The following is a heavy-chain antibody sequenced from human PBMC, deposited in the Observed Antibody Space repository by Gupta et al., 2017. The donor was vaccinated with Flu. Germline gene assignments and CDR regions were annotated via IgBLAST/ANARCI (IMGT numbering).Heavy chain of an antibody. J-gene: IGHJ4*02. Sequence: EVQLVESGGGLVQTGGSLRLSCAASGFSVSSFWMSWVRQAPGKGLELVANIKQDGSEKYYGDSVKGRFTISRDNAKNSQYLQMNNLRAEDTALYYCARDSGNFYIDYWGQGTLVTVSS. V-gene: IGHV3-7*01. CDR1: GFSVSSFW. D-gene: IGHD1-26*01. CDR3: ARDSGNFYIDY. CDR2: IKQDGSEK.